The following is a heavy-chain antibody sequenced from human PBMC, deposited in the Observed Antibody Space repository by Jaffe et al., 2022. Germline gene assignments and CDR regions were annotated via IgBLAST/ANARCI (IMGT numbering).Heavy chain of an antibody. CDR1: GFTFSSYG. Sequence: QVQLVESGGGVVQPGGSLRLSCAASGFTFSSYGMHWVRQAPGKGLEWVAFIRYDGSNKYYADSVKGRFTISRDNSKNTLYLQMNSLRAEDTAVYYCAKDPPLQSYNWFDPWGQGTLVTVSS. CDR3: AKDPPLQSYNWFDP. CDR2: IRYDGSNK. D-gene: IGHD4-4*01. J-gene: IGHJ5*02. V-gene: IGHV3-30*02.